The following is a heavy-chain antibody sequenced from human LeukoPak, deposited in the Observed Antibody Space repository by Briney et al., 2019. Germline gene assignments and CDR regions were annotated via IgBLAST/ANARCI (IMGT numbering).Heavy chain of an antibody. CDR2: IRHDGTKK. CDR1: GFMFSKNA. J-gene: IGHJ4*02. Sequence: GGSLRLSCAASGFMFSKNAMHWVRQAPGKGLECVAFIRHDGTKKDYADSVKGRFTISRDNAKNSLYLQMNSLRAEDTAVYYCASRIVGSSTDYWGQGTLVTVSS. CDR3: ASRIVGSSTDY. D-gene: IGHD1-26*01. V-gene: IGHV3-30*02.